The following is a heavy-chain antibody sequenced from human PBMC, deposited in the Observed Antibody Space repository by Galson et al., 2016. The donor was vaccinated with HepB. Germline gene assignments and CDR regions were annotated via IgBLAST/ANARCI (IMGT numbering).Heavy chain of an antibody. CDR3: GRDLGSTVSDD. J-gene: IGHJ4*02. V-gene: IGHV3-33*01. CDR1: GFTFSHYG. Sequence: SLRLSCAASGFTFSHYGLHWVRQAPGRGLEWVAAIWSDGSQKHYADSVEGRFTISRDDSKNTMYLQMNGLRGDDTALYYCGRDLGSTVSDDWGQGALVTVSS. CDR2: IWSDGSQK. D-gene: IGHD2-8*02.